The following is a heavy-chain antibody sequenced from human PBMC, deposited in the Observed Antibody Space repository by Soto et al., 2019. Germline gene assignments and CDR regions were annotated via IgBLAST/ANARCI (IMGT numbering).Heavy chain of an antibody. CDR3: ARDFASSGWGPLYYFDY. CDR2: IKQDGSEK. Sequence: EVQLVESGGGLVQPGGSLRLSCAASGFTFSSYWMSWVRQAPGKGLDWVANIKQDGSEKYYVDSVKGRFTISRDNAKNSLYLQMNSLGAEDTAVYYCARDFASSGWGPLYYFDYWGQGTLVTVSS. CDR1: GFTFSSYW. D-gene: IGHD6-19*01. V-gene: IGHV3-7*01. J-gene: IGHJ4*02.